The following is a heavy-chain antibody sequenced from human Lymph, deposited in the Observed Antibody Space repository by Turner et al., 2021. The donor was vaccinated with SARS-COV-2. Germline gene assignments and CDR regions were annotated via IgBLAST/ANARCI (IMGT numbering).Heavy chain of an antibody. V-gene: IGHV4-39*01. J-gene: IGHJ2*01. Sequence: QLQLQESGPGLVEPSETLSLTCTVSGGSISSSSYYWGWIRQHQGQGLEWVGSLDYSESTYYDPSHKSRVTISVDTSKNQYSLKLSSGTAADTAVYYCARRRQWLVHWYFDLWGRGTLVTVSS. CDR1: GGSISSSSYY. D-gene: IGHD6-19*01. CDR2: LDYSEST. CDR3: ARRRQWLVHWYFDL.